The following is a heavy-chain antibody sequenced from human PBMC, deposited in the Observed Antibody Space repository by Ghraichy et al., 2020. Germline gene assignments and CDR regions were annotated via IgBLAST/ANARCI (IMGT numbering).Heavy chain of an antibody. D-gene: IGHD3-22*01. V-gene: IGHV3-53*01. Sequence: GGSLRLSCAASGFTVSSNYMSWVRQAPGKGLEWVSVIYGGGSTYYADSVKGRFTISRDNSKNTLYLQMNSLRAEDTAVYYCARGPYYDSSGYDIWGQGTMVTVSS. CDR2: IYGGGST. CDR1: GFTVSSNY. CDR3: ARGPYYDSSGYDI. J-gene: IGHJ3*02.